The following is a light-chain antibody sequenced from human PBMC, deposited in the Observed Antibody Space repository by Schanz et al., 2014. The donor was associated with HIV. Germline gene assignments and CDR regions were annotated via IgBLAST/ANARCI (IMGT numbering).Light chain of an antibody. CDR1: SSDVGGYNY. CDR3: SSYSSSTLYV. J-gene: IGLJ1*01. V-gene: IGLV2-14*01. Sequence: QSALTQPASVSGSPGQSITISCTGTSSDVGGYNYVSWYQQHPGKAPKLMIYEVTKRPSGVSNRFSGSKSGNTASLTISGLQPEDEADYYCSSYSSSTLYVFGTGTKLTVL. CDR2: EVT.